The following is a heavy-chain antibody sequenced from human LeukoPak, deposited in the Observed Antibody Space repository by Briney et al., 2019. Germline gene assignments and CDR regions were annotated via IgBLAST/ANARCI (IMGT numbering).Heavy chain of an antibody. J-gene: IGHJ2*01. Sequence: PSETLSLTCTVSGGSISRSSWSWIRQPPGKGLEWIGYLFYGGDTNHNPSLKSRVTMSVDTSKNQFSLRLSSVTAADTAVYYCAGHKVHDFGGSDWYFDLRGRGTLVTVPS. V-gene: IGHV4-59*08. CDR2: LFYGGDT. CDR3: AGHKVHDFGGSDWYFDL. D-gene: IGHD4-23*01. CDR1: GGSISRSS.